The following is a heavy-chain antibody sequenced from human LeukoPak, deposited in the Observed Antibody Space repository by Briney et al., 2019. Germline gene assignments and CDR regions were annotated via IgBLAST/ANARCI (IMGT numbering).Heavy chain of an antibody. CDR2: ISYDGSNK. Sequence: PGGSLRLSCAASGFSFSSYAMSWVRQAPGKGLGWVGFISYDGSNKYYADYVKGRFTIFSDNSKNTLYLQMNSLRAEGTAVCYCARDLCCGGCCYGTTFDYWGQGTLVTVSS. CDR3: ARDLCCGGCCYGTTFDY. CDR1: GFSFSSYA. J-gene: IGHJ4*02. D-gene: IGHD2-15*01. V-gene: IGHV3-30*04.